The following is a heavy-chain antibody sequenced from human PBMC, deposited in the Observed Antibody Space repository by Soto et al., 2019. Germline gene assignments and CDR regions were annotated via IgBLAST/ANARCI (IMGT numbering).Heavy chain of an antibody. J-gene: IGHJ5*02. V-gene: IGHV3-30*04. Sequence: GGSLRLSCAASGFTFSSYAMHWVRQAPGKGLEWVAVISYDGSNKYYADSVKGRFTISRDNSKNTLYLQMNSLRAEDTAVYYCARDQGELRSAGTGWFDPWGQGTLVTVSS. CDR1: GFTFSSYA. CDR3: ARDQGELRSAGTGWFDP. CDR2: ISYDGSNK. D-gene: IGHD6-19*01.